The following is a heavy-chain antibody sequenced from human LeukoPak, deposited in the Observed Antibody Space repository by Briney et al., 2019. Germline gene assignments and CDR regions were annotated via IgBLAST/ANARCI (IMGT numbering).Heavy chain of an antibody. D-gene: IGHD3-22*01. V-gene: IGHV3-23*01. Sequence: GGSLRLSCAASGFTFSSFDMTWVRQAPGKGLEWVSTISVSATNTYCADSVKGRFTISRDNSKNTLYLQMNSLRADDTAVYYCATITSMRVVLISWGQGTLVTVSS. J-gene: IGHJ1*01. CDR1: GFTFSSFD. CDR3: ATITSMRVVLIS. CDR2: ISVSATNT.